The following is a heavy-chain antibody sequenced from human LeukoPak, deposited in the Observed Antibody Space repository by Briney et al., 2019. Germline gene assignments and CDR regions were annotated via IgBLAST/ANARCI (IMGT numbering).Heavy chain of an antibody. CDR3: ARDPVGDTDL. V-gene: IGHV4-38-2*02. CDR2: IYHSGTT. J-gene: IGHJ5*02. Sequence: SETLSLTCTVSGGSISSGYYWGWIRQPPGKGLEWIGSIYHSGTTYYNPSLKSRVTISVDTSKNQFSLKLSSLTAADTAVYYCARDPVGDTDLWGQGTLVTVSS. CDR1: GGSISSGYY. D-gene: IGHD2-21*02.